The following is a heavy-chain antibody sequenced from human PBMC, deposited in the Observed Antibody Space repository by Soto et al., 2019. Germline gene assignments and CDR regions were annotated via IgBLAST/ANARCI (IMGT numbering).Heavy chain of an antibody. D-gene: IGHD4-17*01. CDR1: GYTFSSYV. CDR2: ISGVGTSK. CDR3: AKDLVTTVTTLGH. J-gene: IGHJ4*02. Sequence: EVQLLDSGGGFVQPGGSLRLSCAASGYTFSSYVMTWVRQAPGKGLEWVSSISGVGTSKFYAASVKGRFTISRDNSKNMLFLQMDRLSAEDTAVYYCAKDLVTTVTTLGHWGQGTLVTVSS. V-gene: IGHV3-23*01.